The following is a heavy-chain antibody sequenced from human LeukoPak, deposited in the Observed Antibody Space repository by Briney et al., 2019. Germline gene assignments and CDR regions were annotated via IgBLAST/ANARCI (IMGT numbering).Heavy chain of an antibody. CDR3: AKELARATYYDFWSGYYHPPDY. J-gene: IGHJ4*02. V-gene: IGHV3-30*18. CDR2: ISCDGSNK. Sequence: GRSLRLSCAASGFTFSSYGMHWVRQAPGKGLEWVAVISCDGSNKYYADSVKGRFTISRDNSKNTLYLQMNSLRAEDTAVYYCAKELARATYYDFWSGYYHPPDYWGQGTLVTVSS. CDR1: GFTFSSYG. D-gene: IGHD3-3*01.